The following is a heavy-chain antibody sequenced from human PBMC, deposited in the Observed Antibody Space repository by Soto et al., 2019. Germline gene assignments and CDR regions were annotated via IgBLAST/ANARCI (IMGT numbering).Heavy chain of an antibody. J-gene: IGHJ4*02. CDR3: SRETVAGTAGFDY. Sequence: QVQLVQSGAEVKKPGASVKVSCKASGYTFTSYGISWVRQAPGQGLEWMGWISAYNGNTNYAQKRQGRXTXTXDXPTSTAYRELRSLRSDDTAVYYCSRETVAGTAGFDYWGQGTLVTVSS. CDR2: ISAYNGNT. D-gene: IGHD6-19*01. V-gene: IGHV1-18*01. CDR1: GYTFTSYG.